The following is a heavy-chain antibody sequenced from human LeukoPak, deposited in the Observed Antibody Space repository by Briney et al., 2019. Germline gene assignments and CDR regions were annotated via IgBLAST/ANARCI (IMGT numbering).Heavy chain of an antibody. J-gene: IGHJ4*02. D-gene: IGHD3-9*01. Sequence: GGSLRLSCAASGFTFSNYWMHWVRQAPGKGLVWVSRIHSDGSTTIYADSVKGRFTISRDNAKNTLYLQMNSLRAEDTAVYYCARDGYYDILTGASIDYWGQGTLVTVSS. CDR3: ARDGYYDILTGASIDY. CDR1: GFTFSNYW. V-gene: IGHV3-74*01. CDR2: IHSDGSTT.